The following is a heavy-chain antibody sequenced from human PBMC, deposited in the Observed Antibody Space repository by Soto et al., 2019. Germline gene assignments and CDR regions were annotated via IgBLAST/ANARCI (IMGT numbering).Heavy chain of an antibody. V-gene: IGHV3-30*18. CDR1: GFTFSSYG. CDR2: ISYDGSNK. Sequence: QVQLVESGGGVVQPGRSLRLSCAASGFTFSSYGMHWVRQAPGKGLEWVAVISYDGSNKYYADSVKGRFTISRDNSKNTLYLQMNSLRAEDTAVYYCAKAQPPGGVVMRGYFDYWGQGTLVTVSS. J-gene: IGHJ4*02. CDR3: AKAQPPGGVVMRGYFDY. D-gene: IGHD3-3*01.